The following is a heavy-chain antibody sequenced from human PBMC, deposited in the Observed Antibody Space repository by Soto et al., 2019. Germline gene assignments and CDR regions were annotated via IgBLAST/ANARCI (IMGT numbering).Heavy chain of an antibody. CDR1: GYTFTSYG. D-gene: IGHD2-2*01. V-gene: IGHV1-18*01. CDR3: ARGYCISTSCYFAGMDV. Sequence: ASVKVSCKASGYTFTSYGISWVRQAPGQGLEWMGWISAYNGNTNYAQKLQGRVTMTTDTSTSTAYMELRSLRSDDTAVYYCARGYCISTSCYFAGMDVWGKGTTVTVSS. CDR2: ISAYNGNT. J-gene: IGHJ6*03.